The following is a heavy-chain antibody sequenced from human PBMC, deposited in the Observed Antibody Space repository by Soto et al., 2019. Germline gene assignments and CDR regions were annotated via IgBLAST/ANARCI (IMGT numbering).Heavy chain of an antibody. CDR3: ARAAAGNSPFDY. Sequence: HPGGSLRLSCAASGFTFSNYGMHWVRQAPGKGLEWAAVIWYDGSNKYYADSVKGRFTISRDNSKNTLYLQMDSLRAEDTAVYYCARAAAGNSPFDYWGQGTLVTVSS. D-gene: IGHD6-13*01. CDR1: GFTFSNYG. J-gene: IGHJ4*02. V-gene: IGHV3-33*01. CDR2: IWYDGSNK.